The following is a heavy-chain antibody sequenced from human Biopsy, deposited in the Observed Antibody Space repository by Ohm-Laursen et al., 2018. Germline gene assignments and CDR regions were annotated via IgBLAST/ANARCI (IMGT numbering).Heavy chain of an antibody. J-gene: IGHJ5*02. CDR2: IRDSGDSR. CDR3: ATGPVQMVYANLRGEFAS. D-gene: IGHD2-8*01. CDR1: GFTFSSHA. V-gene: IGHV3-23*01. Sequence: SLRLSCTASGFTFSSHAMAWVRQAPGKGLEWVSGIRDSGDSRYYGDSVKGRFTISRDSSTNTLYLQMNGLRADDTAVYYCATGPVQMVYANLRGEFASWGQGALVTVSS.